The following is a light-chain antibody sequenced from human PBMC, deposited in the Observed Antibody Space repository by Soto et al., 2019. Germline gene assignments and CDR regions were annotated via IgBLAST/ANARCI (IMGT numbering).Light chain of an antibody. CDR1: QSISDT. CDR2: GPS. J-gene: IGKJ1*01. CDR3: QTYDNLQWT. Sequence: EIVMTQSPATLSVSPGGRATLSCRAIQSISDTLAWYQQKPGQAPRLLIHGPSTRAPGFPARFSGRGSGTDVDLAISSLQSEDVAGYYCQTYDNLQWTFGQGIKVEIK. V-gene: IGKV3-15*01.